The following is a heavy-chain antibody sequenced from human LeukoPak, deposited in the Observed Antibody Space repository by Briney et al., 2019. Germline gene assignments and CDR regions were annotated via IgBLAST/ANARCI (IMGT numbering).Heavy chain of an antibody. CDR1: GYTFTAYY. CDR3: ARDRAATWYSGEDY. V-gene: IGHV1-2*02. J-gene: IGHJ4*02. D-gene: IGHD1-1*01. CDR2: INPKSGDT. Sequence: ASVKVSCKASGYTFTAYYIHWVRQAPGQGLEWMGWINPKSGDTEYAQKFQGRVTRTRDTSISTIYMELSRLASDDTAIYYCARDRAATWYSGEDYWGQGTLVTVSS.